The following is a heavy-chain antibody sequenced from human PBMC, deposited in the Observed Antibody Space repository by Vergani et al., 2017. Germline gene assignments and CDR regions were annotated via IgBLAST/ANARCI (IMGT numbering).Heavy chain of an antibody. CDR2: INHSGST. Sequence: QVQLQQWGAGLLKPSETLSLTCAVYGGSFSGYYWSWIRQPPGKGLEWIGEINHSGSTNYNPSLKSRVTISVDTSKNQFSLKLSSVTAADTAVYYCASYADYYDSSGYYEGNWFDPWGQGTLVTVSS. CDR1: GGSFSGYY. J-gene: IGHJ5*02. V-gene: IGHV4-34*01. CDR3: ASYADYYDSSGYYEGNWFDP. D-gene: IGHD3-22*01.